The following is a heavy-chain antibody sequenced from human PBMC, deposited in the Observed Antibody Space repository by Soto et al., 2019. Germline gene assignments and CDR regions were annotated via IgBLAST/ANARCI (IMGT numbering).Heavy chain of an antibody. CDR2: INHSGST. CDR1: GGSFSGYY. V-gene: IGHV4-34*01. CDR3: ARSSYGGYSYGQLDY. D-gene: IGHD5-18*01. Sequence: PSETLSLTCAVYGGSFSGYYWSWIRQPPGKGLEWIGEINHSGSTNYNPSLKSRVTISVDTSKNQFSLKLSSVTAADTAVYYCARSSYGGYSYGQLDYWGQGTLVTVPS. J-gene: IGHJ4*02.